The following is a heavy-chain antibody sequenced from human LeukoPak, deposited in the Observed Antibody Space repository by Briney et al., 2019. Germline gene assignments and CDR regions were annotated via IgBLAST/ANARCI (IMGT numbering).Heavy chain of an antibody. V-gene: IGHV3-48*01. CDR3: ARGAYYYED. D-gene: IGHD3-22*01. J-gene: IGHJ4*02. Sequence: GGSPRLSCAASGFTFSSHSMNWVRQAPGKGLEWVSYISSSSSTIYYADSVKGRFTIPRDNAKNSLYLQMNSLRAEDTAVYYCARGAYYYEDWGQGTLVTVSS. CDR1: GFTFSSHS. CDR2: ISSSSSTI.